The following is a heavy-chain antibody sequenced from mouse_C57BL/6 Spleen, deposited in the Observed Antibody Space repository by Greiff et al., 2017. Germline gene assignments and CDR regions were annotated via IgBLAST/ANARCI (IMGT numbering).Heavy chain of an antibody. CDR2: IDPANGNP. CDR1: GFHIKNTY. J-gene: IGHJ4*01. Sequence: EVQLQQSVAELVRPGASVKLSCTASGFHIKNTYMHWVKQRPEQGLEWIGRIDPANGNPKYAPKFQGKATITADTSSNTAYLQLSSLTSEDTAIYYCARGTTVVARGDYAMDYWGQGTSVTVSS. CDR3: ARGTTVVARGDYAMDY. D-gene: IGHD1-1*01. V-gene: IGHV14-3*01.